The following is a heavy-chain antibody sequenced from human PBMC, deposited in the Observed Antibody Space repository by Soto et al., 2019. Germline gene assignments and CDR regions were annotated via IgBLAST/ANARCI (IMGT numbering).Heavy chain of an antibody. J-gene: IGHJ4*02. CDR3: AREFSSANINYFDF. Sequence: QVQLQESGPGRVKPSETLSLTCTVSRFSISIDRYYWTWIRQSPGKGLEWIGYISHTGFTKYNPSLASRVTISVDTSKNQFSLKLRSVTAADTAVYYCAREFSSANINYFDFWGQGTLVSVSA. CDR2: ISHTGFT. V-gene: IGHV4-61*01. D-gene: IGHD1-26*01. CDR1: RFSISIDRYY.